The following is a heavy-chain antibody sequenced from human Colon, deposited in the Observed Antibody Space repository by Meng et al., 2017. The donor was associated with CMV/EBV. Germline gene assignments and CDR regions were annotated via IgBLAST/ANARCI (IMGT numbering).Heavy chain of an antibody. CDR2: VFYTGST. CDR1: GGSVSSGNHY. Sequence: SETLSLTCTVSGGSVSSGNHYWNWIRQAPGKGLEWIGYVFYTGSTNYNPSLKSRVTISVDTSKNQFSLHLASVSVADTAIYFCARALDFWSVPDYWGQGMLVTVSS. J-gene: IGHJ4*02. V-gene: IGHV4-61*01. D-gene: IGHD3-3*01. CDR3: ARALDFWSVPDY.